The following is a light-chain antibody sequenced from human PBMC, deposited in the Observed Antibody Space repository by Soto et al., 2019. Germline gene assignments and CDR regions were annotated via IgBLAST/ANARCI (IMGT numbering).Light chain of an antibody. J-gene: IGKJ5*01. V-gene: IGKV3-11*01. CDR1: QTFSSH. CDR2: DAS. CDR3: QQRSNWPPVIT. Sequence: EIVLTQSPATLSLSPGESATLSCRASQTFSSHLAWYQQKPGQAPRLLIYDASKRATGIPARFSGRGSGTDFTLTISSLEPEDFAVYDCQQRSNWPPVITFGQGTRLEIK.